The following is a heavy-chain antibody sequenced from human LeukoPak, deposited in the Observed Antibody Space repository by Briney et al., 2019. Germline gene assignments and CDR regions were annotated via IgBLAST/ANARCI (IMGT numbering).Heavy chain of an antibody. Sequence: SSETLSLTCTVSGGSISRYYWSWIRQPPGKGLEWIGYIYYSGRTNHNPSLKSGVTISVDTSKNQVSLKVSSVTAADTAVYYYARESGGSYYDYWGQGTLVTVSS. V-gene: IGHV4-59*01. CDR3: ARESGGSYYDY. J-gene: IGHJ4*02. CDR2: IYYSGRT. D-gene: IGHD3-16*01. CDR1: GGSISRYY.